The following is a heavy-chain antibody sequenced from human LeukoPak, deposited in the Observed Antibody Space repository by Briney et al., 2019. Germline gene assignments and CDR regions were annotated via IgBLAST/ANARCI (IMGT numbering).Heavy chain of an antibody. Sequence: GGSLRLSCAVSGFTVSSNYMSWVRQAPGKGLEWVSGIYGGDTTYYADSVKGRFTISRDNFKNTLYLQMNSLRADDTAVYYCASESPLYYGGNSEFWGQGTLVTVSS. D-gene: IGHD4-23*01. CDR1: GFTVSSNY. CDR3: ASESPLYYGGNSEF. V-gene: IGHV3-53*01. CDR2: IYGGDTT. J-gene: IGHJ4*02.